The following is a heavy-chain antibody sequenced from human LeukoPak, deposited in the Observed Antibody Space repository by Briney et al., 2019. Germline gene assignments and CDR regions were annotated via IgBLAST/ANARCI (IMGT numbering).Heavy chain of an antibody. CDR2: ISGSGGST. Sequence: GSLRLSCAASGFTFSSYAMSWVRQAPGKGLEWVSAISGSGGSTYYADSVKGRFTISRDNAKNSLYLQMNSLRAEDTAVYYCAIHSGYDNGDLDYWGQGTLVTVSS. CDR3: AIHSGYDNGDLDY. V-gene: IGHV3-23*01. D-gene: IGHD5-12*01. J-gene: IGHJ4*02. CDR1: GFTFSSYA.